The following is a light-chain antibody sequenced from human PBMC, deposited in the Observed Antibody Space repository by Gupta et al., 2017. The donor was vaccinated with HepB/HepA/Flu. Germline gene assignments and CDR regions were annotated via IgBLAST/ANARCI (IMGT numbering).Light chain of an antibody. CDR3: QQSTRTPLT. J-gene: IGKJ5*01. CDR2: GAF. Sequence: DIHMTQSPSYLSASVGARVTITCRASQGIYNYLNWYQQKPGKAPKVLIYGAFNLQSGVPSRFSGSGSGTDFTLTISNLQPEDFATYYCQQSTRTPLTFGRGTRLEI. V-gene: IGKV1-39*01. CDR1: QGIYNY.